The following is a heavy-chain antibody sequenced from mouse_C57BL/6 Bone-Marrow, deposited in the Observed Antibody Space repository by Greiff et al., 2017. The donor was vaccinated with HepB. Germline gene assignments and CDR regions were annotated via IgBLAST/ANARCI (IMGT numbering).Heavy chain of an antibody. J-gene: IGHJ2*01. CDR2: INPSSGYT. D-gene: IGHD2-5*01. V-gene: IGHV1-4*01. Sequence: VQLQQSGADLARPGASVKMSCKASGYTFTSYTMHWVKQRPGQGLEWIGYINPSSGYTKYNQKFKDKATLTADKSSSTAYMQLSSLTSEDSAVYYCARGAYYSNHYFDYWGQGTTLTVSS. CDR1: GYTFTSYT. CDR3: ARGAYYSNHYFDY.